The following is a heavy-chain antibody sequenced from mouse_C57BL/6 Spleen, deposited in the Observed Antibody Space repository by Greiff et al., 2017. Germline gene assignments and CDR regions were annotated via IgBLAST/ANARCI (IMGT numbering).Heavy chain of an antibody. V-gene: IGHV1-69*01. J-gene: IGHJ2*01. CDR1: GYTFTSYW. CDR2: IDPSASYT. CDR3: ARKSYGSSYDYFDY. D-gene: IGHD1-1*01. Sequence: QVQLQQSGAELVMPGASVKLSCKASGYTFTSYWMHWVKQRPGQGLEWIGEIDPSASYTNYNQKFKGKSTLTVDKSSSTAYMQRSSLTSEDSAVYYCARKSYGSSYDYFDYWGQGTTLTVAS.